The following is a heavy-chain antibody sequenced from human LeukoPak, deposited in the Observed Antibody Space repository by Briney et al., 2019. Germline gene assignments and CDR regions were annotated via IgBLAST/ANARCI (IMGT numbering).Heavy chain of an antibody. CDR2: IYYSGST. D-gene: IGHD3-16*01. CDR1: GGSISSGGYY. J-gene: IGHJ4*02. V-gene: IGHV4-61*08. CDR3: ARQVSTRFLGRVTSTQEGIHDY. Sequence: PSETLSPTCTVSGGSISSGGYYWSWVRQHPGKGLEWIGYIYYSGSTNYNPSLKSRVTISVDTSKNQFSLKLSSVTAADTAVYYCARQVSTRFLGRVTSTQEGIHDYWGQGTLVTVSS.